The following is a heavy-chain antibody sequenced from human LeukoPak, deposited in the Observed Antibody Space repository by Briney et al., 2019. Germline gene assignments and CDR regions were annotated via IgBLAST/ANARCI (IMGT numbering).Heavy chain of an antibody. CDR2: ISAYNGNT. CDR1: GYTFTSYG. V-gene: IGHV1-18*01. J-gene: IGHJ4*02. CDR3: ARDSPNCSSTSCLNLFDY. Sequence: GASVKVSCKASGYTFTSYGISGVRQAPGEGLEWMGWISAYNGNTNYAQKLQGRVTMTTDTSTSTAYMELRSLRSDDTPVYFCARDSPNCSSTSCLNLFDYWGQGTLVTVSS. D-gene: IGHD2-2*01.